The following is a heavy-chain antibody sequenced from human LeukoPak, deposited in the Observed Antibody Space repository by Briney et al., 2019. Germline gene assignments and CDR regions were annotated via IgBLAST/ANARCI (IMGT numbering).Heavy chain of an antibody. Sequence: SETLSLTCTVSGGSVSSGSYYWSWIRQPPGKGLEWIGYIYYSGSTNYNPSLKSRVTISVDTSKNQFSLNLSSVTAADTAMYYCARDRSPEGYYDSSHWDYYHGMDVWDQGTTVTVSS. V-gene: IGHV4-61*01. J-gene: IGHJ6*02. CDR2: IYYSGST. CDR3: ARDRSPEGYYDSSHWDYYHGMDV. CDR1: GGSVSSGSYY. D-gene: IGHD3-22*01.